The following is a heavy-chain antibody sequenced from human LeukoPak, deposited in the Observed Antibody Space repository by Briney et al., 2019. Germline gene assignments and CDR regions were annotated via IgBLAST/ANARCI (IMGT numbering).Heavy chain of an antibody. J-gene: IGHJ6*03. Sequence: GGSLRLSCAASGFTFSSYAMHWVRQAPGKGLEWVAVISYDGSNKYYADSVKGRFTISRDNAKNSLYLQMNSLRAEDTAVYYCARSPPPYYYYYMDVWGKGTTVTVSS. CDR1: GFTFSSYA. CDR2: ISYDGSNK. V-gene: IGHV3-30-3*01. D-gene: IGHD1-14*01. CDR3: ARSPPPYYYYYMDV.